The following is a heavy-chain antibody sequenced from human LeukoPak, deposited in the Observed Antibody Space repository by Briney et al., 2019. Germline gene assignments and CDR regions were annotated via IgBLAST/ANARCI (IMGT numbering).Heavy chain of an antibody. V-gene: IGHV4-39*01. J-gene: IGHJ4*02. Sequence: KSSETLSLTCTVSGGSISSSSYYWGWIRQPPGKGLEWIGSIYYSGSTYYNPSLKSRVTISVDTSKNQFSLKLSSVTAADTAVYYCARHLTRPYYYGSGSILFGFDYWGQGTLVTVSS. CDR2: IYYSGST. CDR3: ARHLTRPYYYGSGSILFGFDY. CDR1: GGSISSSSYY. D-gene: IGHD3-10*01.